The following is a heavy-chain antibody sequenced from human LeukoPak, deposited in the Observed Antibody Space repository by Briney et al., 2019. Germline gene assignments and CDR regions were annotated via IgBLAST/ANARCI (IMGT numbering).Heavy chain of an antibody. J-gene: IGHJ4*02. D-gene: IGHD3-9*01. CDR3: AKSWLLYDY. CDR2: ISGSGATT. V-gene: IGHV3-23*01. CDR1: GFTFSSYG. Sequence: PGGTLRLSCAASGFTFSSYGMTWVRQAPGKGLEWVSAISGSGATTHYADSAKGRFTVSRDNSKNTLYLQMNTLRVEDTAVYYCAKSWLLYDYWGQGTLVTVSS.